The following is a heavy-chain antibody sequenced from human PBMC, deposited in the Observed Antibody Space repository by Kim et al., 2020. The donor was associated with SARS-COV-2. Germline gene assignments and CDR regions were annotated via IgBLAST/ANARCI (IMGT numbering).Heavy chain of an antibody. J-gene: IGHJ4*02. Sequence: GESLKISCKGSGYSFTSYWISWVRQMPGKGLEWMGRIDPSDSYTNYSPSFQGHVTISADKSISTAYLQWSSLKASDTAMYYCARIPHYYGSGSYYNPDYWGQGTLVTVSS. CDR2: IDPSDSYT. CDR3: ARIPHYYGSGSYYNPDY. V-gene: IGHV5-10-1*01. CDR1: GYSFTSYW. D-gene: IGHD3-10*01.